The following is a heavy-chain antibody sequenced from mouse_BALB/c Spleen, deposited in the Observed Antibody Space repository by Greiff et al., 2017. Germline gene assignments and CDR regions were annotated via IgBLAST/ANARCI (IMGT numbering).Heavy chain of an antibody. Sequence: EVQGVESGGGLVQPGGSMKLSCVASGFTFSSYWMSWVRQSPEKGLEWVAEIRLKSDNYATHYAESVKGKFTISRDDSKSRLYLQMNSLRAEDTGIYYCTRAYDYDEGAWFAYWGQGTLVTVSA. J-gene: IGHJ3*01. D-gene: IGHD2-4*01. CDR2: IRLKSDNYAT. CDR3: TRAYDYDEGAWFAY. CDR1: GFTFSSYW. V-gene: IGHV6-6*02.